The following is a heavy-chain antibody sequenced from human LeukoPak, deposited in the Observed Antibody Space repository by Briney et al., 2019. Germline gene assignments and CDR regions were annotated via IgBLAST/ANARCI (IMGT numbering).Heavy chain of an antibody. D-gene: IGHD2-21*01. CDR1: GGSISRGDYY. J-gene: IGHJ3*02. CDR3: AREIKPCGGDCYSGPFDI. V-gene: IGHV4-30-4*08. CDR2: ICYSEST. Sequence: PSETLSLTCTVSGGSISRGDYYWSWIRQPPGKVLVRVGYICYSESTYYNPSLKSRVTISVDTSKNQLSLRLSSVTATDAAIYYCAREIKPCGGDCYSGPFDIWGQGTMVTVSS.